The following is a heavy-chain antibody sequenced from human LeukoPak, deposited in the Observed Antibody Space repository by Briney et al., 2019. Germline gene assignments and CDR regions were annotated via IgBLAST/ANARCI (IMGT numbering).Heavy chain of an antibody. V-gene: IGHV5-51*01. CDR3: ARRASLTFYGMDV. D-gene: IGHD3-9*01. Sequence: GGSLQISCQGSGSSFTSYWIGWVRQVPGKGLEGMGIIYPGDSDDRYSPSFQGQVTISADKSINTAYLQWDSLKTSDTATYYCARRASLTFYGMDVWGQGTTVTVSS. CDR1: GSSFTSYW. CDR2: IYPGDSDD. J-gene: IGHJ6*02.